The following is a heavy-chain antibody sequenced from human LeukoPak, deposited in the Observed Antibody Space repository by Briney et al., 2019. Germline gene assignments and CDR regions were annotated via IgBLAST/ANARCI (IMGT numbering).Heavy chain of an antibody. D-gene: IGHD3-22*01. V-gene: IGHV3-23*01. CDR3: AKRRASDGSGYRAFEF. Sequence: GGSLRLSCAASGFIFSRYDMSWVRQPPEEGLEWVSTISFAGDKTAYTDSVKGRFIISRDNSKSTVYLQMNSLRAEGTAVYYCAKRRASDGSGYRAFEFWGQGTLVTVSS. J-gene: IGHJ4*02. CDR1: GFIFSRYD. CDR2: ISFAGDKT.